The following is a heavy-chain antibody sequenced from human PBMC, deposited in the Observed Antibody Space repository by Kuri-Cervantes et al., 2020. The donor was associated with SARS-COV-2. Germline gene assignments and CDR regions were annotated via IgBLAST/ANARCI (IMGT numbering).Heavy chain of an antibody. Sequence: GESLKISCAASGFTFSDYYMSWIRQAPGKGLEWVSYISSSSSYTNYADSVKGRFTISRDNAKNSLYLQMNSLRAEDTAVYYCARAPQWVAGDDAFDIWGQGTVVTVSS. CDR2: ISSSSSYT. CDR1: GFTFSDYY. CDR3: ARAPQWVAGDDAFDI. V-gene: IGHV3-11*05. D-gene: IGHD6-19*01. J-gene: IGHJ3*02.